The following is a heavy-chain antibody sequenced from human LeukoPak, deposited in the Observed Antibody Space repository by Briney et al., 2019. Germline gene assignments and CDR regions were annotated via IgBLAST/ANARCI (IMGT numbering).Heavy chain of an antibody. CDR1: GGSISSGSYY. D-gene: IGHD5-18*01. V-gene: IGHV4-61*02. CDR3: ARSASLLRGYCYDTASFDY. J-gene: IGHJ4*02. Sequence: PSETLSLTCSVSGGSISSGSYYWSWIRQPAGKGLEWIGRIYTSGSTNYNPSLKSRVTISVDASKNQFSLKLSSVTAADTAVYYCARSASLLRGYCYDTASFDYWGQGTLVTVSS. CDR2: IYTSGST.